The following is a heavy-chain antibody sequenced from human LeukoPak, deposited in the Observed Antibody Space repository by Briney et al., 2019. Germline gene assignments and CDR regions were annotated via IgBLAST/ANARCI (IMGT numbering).Heavy chain of an antibody. J-gene: IGHJ4*02. CDR1: GFTFSSYG. CDR3: AKGSNDIVVVPAAMDFDY. CDR2: ISGSGGST. V-gene: IGHV3-23*01. D-gene: IGHD2-2*01. Sequence: PGGSLRLSCAASGFTFSSYGMSWVRQAPGKGLEWVSAISGSGGSTYYADSVKGRFTISRDNSRNTLYLQMNSLRAEDTAVYYCAKGSNDIVVVPAAMDFDYWGQGTLVTVSS.